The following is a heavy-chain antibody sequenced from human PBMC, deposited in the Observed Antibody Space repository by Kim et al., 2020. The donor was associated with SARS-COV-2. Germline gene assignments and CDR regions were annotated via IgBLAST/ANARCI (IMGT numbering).Heavy chain of an antibody. Sequence: AESVNGRFTSARANSKSTIYLKMNSLRAEDTAVYYCAKGGPSFGRFRFDSWGQGALVTVSS. D-gene: IGHD3-16*01. V-gene: IGHV3-33*03. CDR3: AKGGPSFGRFRFDS. J-gene: IGHJ5*01.